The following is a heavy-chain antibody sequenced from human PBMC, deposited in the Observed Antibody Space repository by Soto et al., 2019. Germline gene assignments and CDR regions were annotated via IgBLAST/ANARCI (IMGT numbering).Heavy chain of an antibody. V-gene: IGHV3-15*05. J-gene: IGHJ4*02. CDR3: TTDSTQTFCDGGPCYSVQTKIYDY. CDR2: IKSKVAGGTT. Sequence: EVQLVESGGGLVKPGGSLRLSCAASGFTFSNGWMSWVRQAPGKGLEWVGGIKSKVAGGTTDYSAPVNGRFTISRDDSKETMYLQMNSLRTEDTAVYYCTTDSTQTFCDGGPCYSVQTKIYDYWGQGALVTVSS. CDR1: GFTFSNGW. D-gene: IGHD2-21*02.